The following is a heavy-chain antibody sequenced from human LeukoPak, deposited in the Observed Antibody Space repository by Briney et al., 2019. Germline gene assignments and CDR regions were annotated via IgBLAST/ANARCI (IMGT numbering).Heavy chain of an antibody. V-gene: IGHV1-2*02. CDR3: ARDFQADYYDSSGYYYDY. CDR2: INPNSGGT. Sequence: ASVKVSCRASGYTFTAHYIHWVRQAPGQGLEWMGWINPNSGGTNYAQKFQGRVTMTRDTSISTAYMELSRLRSDDTAVYYCARDFQADYYDSSGYYYDYWGQGTLVTVSS. D-gene: IGHD3-22*01. CDR1: GYTFTAHY. J-gene: IGHJ4*02.